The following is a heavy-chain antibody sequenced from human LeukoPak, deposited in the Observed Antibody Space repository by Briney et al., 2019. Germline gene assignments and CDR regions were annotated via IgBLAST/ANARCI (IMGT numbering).Heavy chain of an antibody. D-gene: IGHD1-26*01. V-gene: IGHV1-69*05. CDR2: IIPIFGTA. CDR3: ARGPLSGSYYYFDY. CDR1: GGTFSSYA. Sequence: ASVKVSCKASGGTFSSYAISWVRQAPGQGLEWMGGIIPIFGTANYAQKFQGRVTITTDGSTSTAYMELSSLRSEDTAVYYCARGPLSGSYYYFDYWGQGTLVTVSS. J-gene: IGHJ4*02.